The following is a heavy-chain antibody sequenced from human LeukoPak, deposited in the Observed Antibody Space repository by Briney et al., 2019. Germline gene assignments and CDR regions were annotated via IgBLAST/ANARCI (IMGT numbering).Heavy chain of an antibody. CDR2: IYYSGST. CDR3: VRQDDGDHGDPNWFDP. CDR1: GDSISSSGYF. J-gene: IGHJ5*02. Sequence: PSETLSLTCSVSGDSISSSGYFWGWIRQPPRKGLEWIGSIYYSGSTHYNPSLKSRVTISVDTSKNQFSLRLSTVTAADTAVYYCVRQDDGDHGDPNWFDPWGQGTLVTVSS. V-gene: IGHV4-39*01. D-gene: IGHD4-17*01.